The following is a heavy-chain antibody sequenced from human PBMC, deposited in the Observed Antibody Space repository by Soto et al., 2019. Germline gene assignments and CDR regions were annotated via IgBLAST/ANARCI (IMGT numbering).Heavy chain of an antibody. CDR3: ARDGYCSSTSCYYCYYYMEV. J-gene: IGHJ6*03. V-gene: IGHV3-7*01. CDR1: GFTFSSYW. D-gene: IGHD2-2*01. Sequence: GGSLRLSRAASGFTFSSYWMSWVRQAPGKGLEWVANIKQDGSEKYYVDSVKDRFTISRDNAKNSLYLQMNSLRAEDTAVYYCARDGYCSSTSCYYCYYYMEVWGKGTTVNVSS. CDR2: IKQDGSEK.